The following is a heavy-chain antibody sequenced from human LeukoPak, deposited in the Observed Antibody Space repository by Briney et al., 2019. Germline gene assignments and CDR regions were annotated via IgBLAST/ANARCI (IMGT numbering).Heavy chain of an antibody. J-gene: IGHJ6*03. D-gene: IGHD3-22*01. V-gene: IGHV1-18*01. Sequence: ASVKVSCKASGYTFTSYGISWVRQAPGQGLEWMGWISAYNGNTNYAQKLQGRVTMTTDTSTSTAYMELRSLRSDDTAVYYCARDMYYYDSSGYNYYYYYMDVWGKGTTVTVSS. CDR2: ISAYNGNT. CDR1: GYTFTSYG. CDR3: ARDMYYYDSSGYNYYYYYMDV.